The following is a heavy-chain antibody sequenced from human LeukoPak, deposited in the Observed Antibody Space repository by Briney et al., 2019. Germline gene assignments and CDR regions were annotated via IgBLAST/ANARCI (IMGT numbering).Heavy chain of an antibody. CDR2: ISSSSSYI. Sequence: PGGSLRLSCAASGFTFSSYSMNWVRQAPGKGLEWVSSISSSSSYIYYADSVKGRFTISRDNAKNSLYLQMNSLRAEDTAVYYCARDTGVVVPAALFDYWGQGTLVTASS. V-gene: IGHV3-21*01. CDR1: GFTFSSYS. D-gene: IGHD2-2*01. J-gene: IGHJ4*02. CDR3: ARDTGVVVPAALFDY.